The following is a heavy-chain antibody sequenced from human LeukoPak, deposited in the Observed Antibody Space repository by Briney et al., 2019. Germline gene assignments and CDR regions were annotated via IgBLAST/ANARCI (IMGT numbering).Heavy chain of an antibody. CDR2: IYYSGST. Sequence: SETLSLTCTLSGGSISSYYWSWIRQPPGQGLEWIGYIYYSGSTNYNPSLKSRVTISIDTSKNQFSLKLSSVTAADTAVYYCARNGYSSNFDYWGQGTLVTVSS. D-gene: IGHD6-13*01. V-gene: IGHV4-59*01. J-gene: IGHJ4*02. CDR3: ARNGYSSNFDY. CDR1: GGSISSYY.